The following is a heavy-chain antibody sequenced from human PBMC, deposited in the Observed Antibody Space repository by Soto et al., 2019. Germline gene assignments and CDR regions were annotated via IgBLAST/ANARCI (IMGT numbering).Heavy chain of an antibody. Sequence: SSETLSLTCAVSGGSISGSYYYWAWLRQSPGKGPEWIGSVFYTGFTSYNPSLESRVSVSVDTSKSQFSLKLSAVTAADTAVYYCANSQKGYNWNYFDHWGQGALVTVSS. CDR3: ANSQKGYNWNYFDH. D-gene: IGHD1-20*01. V-gene: IGHV4-39*01. CDR1: GGSISGSYYY. J-gene: IGHJ4*02. CDR2: VFYTGFT.